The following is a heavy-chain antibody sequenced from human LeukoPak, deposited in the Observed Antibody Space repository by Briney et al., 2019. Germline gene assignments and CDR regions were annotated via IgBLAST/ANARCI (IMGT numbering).Heavy chain of an antibody. CDR1: VYTFTSYG. D-gene: IGHD3-22*01. CDR3: ARQAPRPYHSSGYYQHWFDP. V-gene: IGHV1-69*13. Sequence: SVKVSCRASVYTFTSYGISWVRQAPGQGLEWMGGIIPIFGTANYAQKLQGRVTITADASTSTAYMELSSLRSEDTAVYYCARQAPRPYHSSGYYQHWFDPWGQGTLVTVSS. J-gene: IGHJ5*02. CDR2: IIPIFGTA.